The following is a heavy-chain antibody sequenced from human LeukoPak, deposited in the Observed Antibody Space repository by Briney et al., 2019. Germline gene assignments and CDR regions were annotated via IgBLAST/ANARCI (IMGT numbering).Heavy chain of an antibody. J-gene: IGHJ4*02. CDR1: GGSISSSSYF. Sequence: SETLSLSCTVSGGSISSSSYFWGWIRQPPGKGLEWIGSISYSGSTYYNPSLKSRVTISVGTSKNQFSLKLNSVTAADTAVYYCARSVNIVVEYYFDYWGQGTLVTVSS. CDR3: ARSVNIVVEYYFDY. CDR2: ISYSGST. D-gene: IGHD2-15*01. V-gene: IGHV4-39*01.